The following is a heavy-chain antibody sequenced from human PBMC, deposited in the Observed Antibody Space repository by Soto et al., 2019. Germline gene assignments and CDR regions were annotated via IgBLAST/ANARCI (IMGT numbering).Heavy chain of an antibody. CDR2: IYYSGST. D-gene: IGHD3-10*01. CDR3: ARRGSGSYSDY. Sequence: SQTLSLTCTVSGGSISSSSYYWGWIRQPPGKGLEWIGSIYYSGSTYYNPSLKSRVTISVDTSKNQFSLKLSSVTAADTAVYYCARRGSGSYSDYWGQGTLVSVSS. CDR1: GGSISSSSYY. V-gene: IGHV4-39*01. J-gene: IGHJ4*02.